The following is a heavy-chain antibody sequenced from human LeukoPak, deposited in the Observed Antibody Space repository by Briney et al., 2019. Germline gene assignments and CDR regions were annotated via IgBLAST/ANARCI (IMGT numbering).Heavy chain of an antibody. CDR1: GYTFPNYG. CDR2: ISVYDGNT. D-gene: IGHD3-22*01. Sequence: ASVKVSCKASGYTFPNYGISWVRQAPGQGLEWMGWISVYDGNTNYAQKLQGRLTMTTDTSTSTAYMELRSLRSDDTAVYYCARDQSGEKTYYYDSSGYYFDYWGQGTLVTVSS. CDR3: ARDQSGEKTYYYDSSGYYFDY. V-gene: IGHV1-18*01. J-gene: IGHJ4*02.